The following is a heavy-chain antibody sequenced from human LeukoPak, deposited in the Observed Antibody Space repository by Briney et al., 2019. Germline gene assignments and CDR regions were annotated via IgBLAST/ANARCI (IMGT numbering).Heavy chain of an antibody. D-gene: IGHD6-13*01. CDR2: INPTGGST. V-gene: IGHV1-46*01. J-gene: IGHJ4*02. CDR1: GYTFTRYY. CDR3: ARGDRTTGWARIAAAGTGGDY. Sequence: GASVKVSFTASGYTFTRYYMHWVRQAPGEGLEWMGIINPTGGSTSYAQKFQGRVTITRDTSTSTVYMELSSLRSEDTAVYYCARGDRTTGWARIAAAGTGGDYWGQGTLVTVSS.